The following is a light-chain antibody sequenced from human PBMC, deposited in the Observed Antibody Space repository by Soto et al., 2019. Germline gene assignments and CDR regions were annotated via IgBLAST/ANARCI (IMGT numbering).Light chain of an antibody. Sequence: QSALTQPASVSGSPGQSITISCSGSSSDVGAYNYVSWYQQHPGKVPKLIIYEVSNRPSGVSNRFSGSKSGDTASLTISGLQAEDEAHYYRSSYTSSSTLVFGGGPKLTVL. CDR3: SSYTSSSTLV. J-gene: IGLJ2*01. CDR2: EVS. V-gene: IGLV2-14*01. CDR1: SSDVGAYNY.